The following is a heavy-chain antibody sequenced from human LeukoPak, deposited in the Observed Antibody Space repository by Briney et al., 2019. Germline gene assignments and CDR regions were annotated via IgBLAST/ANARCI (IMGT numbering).Heavy chain of an antibody. V-gene: IGHV3-48*01. Sequence: GGSLRLSCAASGFTFSSYGMHWVRQAPGKGLEWVSYISDSSSTIYYADSVKGRFTISRDNAKNSLYLQMNSLRAEDTAVYYCARGGNYGHFDYWGQGTLVTVSS. CDR3: ARGGNYGHFDY. CDR1: GFTFSSYG. J-gene: IGHJ4*02. CDR2: ISDSSSTI. D-gene: IGHD1-26*01.